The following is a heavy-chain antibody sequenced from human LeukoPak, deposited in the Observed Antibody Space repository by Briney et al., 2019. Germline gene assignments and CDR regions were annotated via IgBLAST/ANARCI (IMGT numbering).Heavy chain of an antibody. D-gene: IGHD6-19*01. J-gene: IGHJ4*02. CDR3: ASGRWLVLYFDY. V-gene: IGHV3-30-3*01. CDR1: GFTFSSYA. Sequence: GRSLRLSCAASGFTFSSYAMHWVRQAPGKGLEWVAVISYDGSNKYYADSVKGRFTISGDNSKNTLYLQMNSLRAEDTAVYYCASGRWLVLYFDYWGQGTLVTVSS. CDR2: ISYDGSNK.